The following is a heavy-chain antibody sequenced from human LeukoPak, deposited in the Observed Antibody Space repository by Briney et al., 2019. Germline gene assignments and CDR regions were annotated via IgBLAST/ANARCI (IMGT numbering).Heavy chain of an antibody. J-gene: IGHJ4*02. D-gene: IGHD6-19*01. CDR1: GFTFSSYA. Sequence: GGSLRLSCAASGFTFSSYAMSWVRQAPGKGLQWVSAISGSGGSTYYSDSVKGRFTISRDNSKSTLYLQMNSLRAEDTALYYCAKDQSSGWPNYFDYWGQGTLVTVSS. CDR3: AKDQSSGWPNYFDY. V-gene: IGHV3-23*01. CDR2: ISGSGGST.